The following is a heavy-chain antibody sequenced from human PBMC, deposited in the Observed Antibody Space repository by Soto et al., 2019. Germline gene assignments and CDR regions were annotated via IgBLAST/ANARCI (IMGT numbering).Heavy chain of an antibody. J-gene: IGHJ4*02. CDR2: ISSASSYV. V-gene: IGHV3-21*01. D-gene: IGHD3-3*01. Sequence: EVQLVESGGGLVKPGGSLRLSCAASGFTFSSYTMHWVRQAPGKGLEWVSSISSASSYVYDASSVKGRFTISRDNAKNSLYLQMNSLRAEDTAVYYCARGYDFWSGYYDYWGQGTLVTVSS. CDR3: ARGYDFWSGYYDY. CDR1: GFTFSSYT.